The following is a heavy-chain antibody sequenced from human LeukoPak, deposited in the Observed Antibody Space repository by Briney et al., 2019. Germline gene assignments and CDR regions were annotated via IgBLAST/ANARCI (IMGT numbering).Heavy chain of an antibody. CDR1: GFTFDDYA. J-gene: IGHJ4*02. CDR3: AKKGRGFGEFHFDY. D-gene: IGHD3-10*01. Sequence: PGGSLRLSCATSGFTFDDYAMHWVRQAPGKGLEWVSGISWNSGSIGYADSVKGRFTISRDNAKNSLYLQMNSLRAEDTALYYCAKKGRGFGEFHFDYWGQGTLVTVSS. CDR2: ISWNSGSI. V-gene: IGHV3-9*01.